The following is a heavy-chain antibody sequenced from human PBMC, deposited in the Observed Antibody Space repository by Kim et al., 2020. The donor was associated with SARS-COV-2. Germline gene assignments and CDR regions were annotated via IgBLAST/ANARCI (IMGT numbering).Heavy chain of an antibody. J-gene: IGHJ4*02. D-gene: IGHD6-13*01. V-gene: IGHV3-53*01. CDR3: ARMAAAALSHFDY. Sequence: YTDSVKGQLTIPRDTSKNTLYLQMNSLRAEDTAVYYCARMAAAALSHFDYWGQGTLVTVSS.